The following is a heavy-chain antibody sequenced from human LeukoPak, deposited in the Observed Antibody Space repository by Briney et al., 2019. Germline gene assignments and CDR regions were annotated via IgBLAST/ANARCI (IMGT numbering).Heavy chain of an antibody. Sequence: PGGPLRLSCAASGFTFSSYAVRWVRQAPGKGLEWVSAISGSGGSTYYADSVKGRFTISRDNSKNTLYLQMNSLRAEDTAVYYCAKQKQQLPQGYYYYYRDVWGKGTTVTVSS. CDR1: GFTFSSYA. J-gene: IGHJ6*03. D-gene: IGHD6-13*01. CDR2: ISGSGGST. CDR3: AKQKQQLPQGYYYYYRDV. V-gene: IGHV3-23*01.